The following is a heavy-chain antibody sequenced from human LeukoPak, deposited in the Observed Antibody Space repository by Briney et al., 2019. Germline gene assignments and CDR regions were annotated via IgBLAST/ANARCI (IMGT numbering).Heavy chain of an antibody. CDR3: ARGRYASSWYCDY. CDR2: ISSGSSTI. Sequence: GGSLRLSCAASGFTFSSFGFHWVRQAPGRGLEWVSYISSGSSTIYYADSVKGRFTISRDDAKNSLYLQMNSLRAEDTAVYYCARGRYASSWYCDYWGQGTLVTVSS. V-gene: IGHV3-48*04. D-gene: IGHD6-13*01. CDR1: GFTFSSFG. J-gene: IGHJ4*02.